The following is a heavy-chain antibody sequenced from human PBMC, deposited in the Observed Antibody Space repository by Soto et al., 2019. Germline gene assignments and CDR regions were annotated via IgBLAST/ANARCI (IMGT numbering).Heavy chain of an antibody. J-gene: IGHJ6*02. V-gene: IGHV4-61*05. CDR2: IYYSGST. D-gene: IGHD3-22*01. CDR3: ARFFPDDSSGYYWRGYYYYGMDV. Sequence: SETLSLTCTVSGGSISSSSCYWGWIRQPQGKGLVGIVYIYYSGSTNYNPSLKSRVTISVDTSKNQFSLKLSSVTAADTAVYYCARFFPDDSSGYYWRGYYYYGMDVWGQGTTVTVSS. CDR1: GGSISSSSCY.